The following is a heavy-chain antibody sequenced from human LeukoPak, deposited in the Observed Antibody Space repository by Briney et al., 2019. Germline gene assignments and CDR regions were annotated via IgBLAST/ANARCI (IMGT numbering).Heavy chain of an antibody. CDR1: GFTFSNAW. V-gene: IGHV3-23*01. CDR3: AKPIAARRGIDY. Sequence: PGGSLRLSCAASGFTFSNAWMSWVRQAPGKGLEWVSAISGSGGSTYYADSVKGRFTISRDNSKNTLYLQMNSLRAEDTAVYYCAKPIAARRGIDYWGQGTLVTVSS. J-gene: IGHJ4*02. CDR2: ISGSGGST. D-gene: IGHD6-6*01.